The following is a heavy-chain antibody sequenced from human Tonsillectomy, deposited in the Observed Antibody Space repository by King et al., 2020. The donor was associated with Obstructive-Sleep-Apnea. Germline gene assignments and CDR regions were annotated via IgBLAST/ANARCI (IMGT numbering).Heavy chain of an antibody. CDR1: GGSFSGYY. J-gene: IGHJ5*02. CDR3: ASDRARTP. V-gene: IGHV4-34*01. CDR2: INHSGST. Sequence: VQLQQWGAGLLKPSETLSLTCAVSGGSFSGYYWSWIRQPPGKGLEWIGEINHSGSTNYNPSLKSRVTISVDTSKNQFFLKLSSVTAADTAVYYCASDRARTPWGQGTLVTVSS.